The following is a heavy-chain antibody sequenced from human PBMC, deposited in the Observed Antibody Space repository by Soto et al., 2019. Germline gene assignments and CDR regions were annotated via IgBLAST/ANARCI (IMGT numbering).Heavy chain of an antibody. CDR1: GGSISSYY. D-gene: IGHD1-26*01. Sequence: QVQLQESGPGLVKPSETLSLTCTVSGGSISSYYWSWIRQPPGKGLEWIGYIYYSGSTNYNPSLKSRVTISVDTSKNQFSLKLSSVTAADTAVYYCARSREWELLPSYYSYGMDVWGQGTTVTVSS. J-gene: IGHJ6*02. V-gene: IGHV4-59*01. CDR3: ARSREWELLPSYYSYGMDV. CDR2: IYYSGST.